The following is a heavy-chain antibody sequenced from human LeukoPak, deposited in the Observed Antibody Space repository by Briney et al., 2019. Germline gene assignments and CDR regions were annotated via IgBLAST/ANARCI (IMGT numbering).Heavy chain of an antibody. J-gene: IGHJ4*02. D-gene: IGHD3-9*01. V-gene: IGHV1-69*10. Sequence: VKVSCXXXXGTFXSXXISWVRQAPGQGLEWMGRIIPILGIANYAQKFQGRVTITADKSTSTAYMELSSLRSEDTAVYYCAREYHDILTGYFPLDYWGQGTLVTVSS. CDR2: IIPILGIA. CDR3: AREYHDILTGYFPLDY. CDR1: XGTFXSXX.